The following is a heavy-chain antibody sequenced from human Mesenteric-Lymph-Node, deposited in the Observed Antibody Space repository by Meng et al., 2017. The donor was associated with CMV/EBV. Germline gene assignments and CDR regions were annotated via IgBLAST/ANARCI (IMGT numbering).Heavy chain of an antibody. CDR3: ARRRYCSSTSCYGWFDP. V-gene: IGHV4-34*01. Sequence: GSSSGYSWSWIRQPPGKGLEWIGEINHSGSTNYNPSLKSRVTISVDTSKNQFSLKLSSVTAADTAVYYCARRRYCSSTSCYGWFDPWGQGTLVTVSS. CDR2: INHSGST. J-gene: IGHJ5*02. D-gene: IGHD2-2*01. CDR1: GSSSGYS.